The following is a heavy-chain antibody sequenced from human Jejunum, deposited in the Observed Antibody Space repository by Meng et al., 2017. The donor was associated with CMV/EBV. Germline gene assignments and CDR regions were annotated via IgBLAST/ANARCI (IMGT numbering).Heavy chain of an antibody. CDR1: RFIFSTYA. CDR2: ISYNGSHE. J-gene: IGHJ5*02. Sequence: SRFIFSTYAMHWVRRAPGKGLEWIAVISYNGSHECYADSVTGRFTISKDNSNNTLYLQMNSLRAEDTAVYYCAREAFSGGYDDGFDPWGQGTLVTVSS. CDR3: AREAFSGGYDDGFDP. V-gene: IGHV3-30*01. D-gene: IGHD5-12*01.